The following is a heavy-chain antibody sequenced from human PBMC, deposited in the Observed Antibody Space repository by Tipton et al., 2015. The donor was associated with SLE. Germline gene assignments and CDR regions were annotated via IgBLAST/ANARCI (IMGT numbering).Heavy chain of an antibody. J-gene: IGHJ3*02. CDR1: GFTFSGYW. Sequence: SLRLSCVASGFTFSGYWMHWVRQAPGKGLVWVSGINSDGTSTGYADSVKGRFTISRDNAKKTAYLQMSSLRAEDTAVYYCARGRSGWYGAFDIWGQGTMVSVSS. D-gene: IGHD6-19*01. CDR3: ARGRSGWYGAFDI. CDR2: INSDGTST. V-gene: IGHV3-74*01.